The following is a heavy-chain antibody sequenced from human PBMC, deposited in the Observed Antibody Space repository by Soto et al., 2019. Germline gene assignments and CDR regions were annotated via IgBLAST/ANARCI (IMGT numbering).Heavy chain of an antibody. CDR3: ARDLGYSYGYYYYYGMDV. V-gene: IGHV1-2*02. Sequence: ASVKVSCKASGYTFTGYYMHWVRQAPGQGLEWMGWINPNSGGTNYAQKFQGRVTMTRDTSISTAYMELSRLRSDDTAVYYCARDLGYSYGYYYYYGMDVWGQGTTVTGSS. CDR2: INPNSGGT. J-gene: IGHJ6*02. D-gene: IGHD5-18*01. CDR1: GYTFTGYY.